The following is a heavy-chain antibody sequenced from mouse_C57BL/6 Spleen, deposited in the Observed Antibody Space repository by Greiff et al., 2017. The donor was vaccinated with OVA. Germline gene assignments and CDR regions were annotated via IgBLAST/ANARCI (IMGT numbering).Heavy chain of an antibody. CDR3: ARSSRDYFDY. Sequence: VHLVESGPGLVQPSQSLSITCTVSGFSLTSYGVHWVRQSPGKGLEWLGVIWSGGSTDYYAAFISRLSISKDNSKSQVFYIMHSRQADDTAIYYGARSSRDYFDYWGQGTTLTVSS. J-gene: IGHJ2*01. V-gene: IGHV2-2*01. CDR2: IWSGGST. D-gene: IGHD1-1*01. CDR1: GFSLTSYG.